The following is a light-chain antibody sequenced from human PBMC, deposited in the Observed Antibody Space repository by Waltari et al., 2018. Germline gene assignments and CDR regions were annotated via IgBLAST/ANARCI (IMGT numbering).Light chain of an antibody. CDR2: DAA. Sequence: DIQMTQSPSSLSASVGDRVPITDQASQDISNSLNWYQQKPGKAPKVLIYDAANLESGVPSRFSGSGFGTDFTFTISSLQPEDLATYFCQQYHNLPATFGGGTKVESK. V-gene: IGKV1-33*01. J-gene: IGKJ4*01. CDR1: QDISNS. CDR3: QQYHNLPAT.